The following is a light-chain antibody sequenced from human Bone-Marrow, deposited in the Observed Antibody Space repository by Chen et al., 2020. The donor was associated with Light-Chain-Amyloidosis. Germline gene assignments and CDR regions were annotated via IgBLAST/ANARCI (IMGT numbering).Light chain of an antibody. CDR1: SSDVGGDNH. J-gene: IGLJ1*01. CDR2: EVN. CDR3: SSYTITNTLV. Sequence: QSALTQPASVSGSPGQSVTSSCTGTSSDVGGDNHVSWYQQHPDKAPKLMIYEVNNRPSWVPDRFAGSNSDNSASLTISWLQTEDEADYFCSSYTITNTLVFGSGTRVTVL. V-gene: IGLV2-14*01.